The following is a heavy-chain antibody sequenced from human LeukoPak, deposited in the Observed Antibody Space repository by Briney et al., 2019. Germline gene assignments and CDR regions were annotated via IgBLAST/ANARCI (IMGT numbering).Heavy chain of an antibody. J-gene: IGHJ4*02. CDR2: IYYSGST. V-gene: IGHV4-59*12. CDR3: ARAVTIFVHSARRRGGYFDY. Sequence: PSETLSLTCTVSGGSISSYYWSWIRQPPGKGLEWIGYIYYSGSTNYNPSLKSRVTISVDTSKNQFSLKLSSVTAADTAVYYCARAVTIFVHSARRRGGYFDYWGQGTLVTVSS. D-gene: IGHD3-3*01. CDR1: GGSISSYY.